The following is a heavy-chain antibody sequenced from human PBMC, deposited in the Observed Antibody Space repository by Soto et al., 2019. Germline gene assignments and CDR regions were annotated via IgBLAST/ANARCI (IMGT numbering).Heavy chain of an antibody. Sequence: GGSLRLSCAASGFTFSNAWMSWVRQAPGKGLEWVGRIKSKTDGGTTDYAAPVKGRFTISRDDSKNTLYLQMNSLKTEDTAVYYCTTAPDPDTSIEGFDYWGQGTLVTVSS. CDR1: GFTFSNAW. D-gene: IGHD5-18*01. J-gene: IGHJ4*02. CDR3: TTAPDPDTSIEGFDY. V-gene: IGHV3-15*01. CDR2: IKSKTDGGTT.